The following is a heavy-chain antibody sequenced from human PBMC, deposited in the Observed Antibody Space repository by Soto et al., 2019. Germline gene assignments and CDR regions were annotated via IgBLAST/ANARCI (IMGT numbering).Heavy chain of an antibody. Sequence: GGSLRLSCAASGFTFSSYAMSWVRQAPGKGLEWVSAISGSGGSTYYADSVKGRFTISRDNSKNTLYLQMNSLRAEDTAVYYCAKVKALRYFDWLYPFDYWGQGTLVTVSS. CDR3: AKVKALRYFDWLYPFDY. CDR1: GFTFSSYA. J-gene: IGHJ4*02. CDR2: ISGSGGST. V-gene: IGHV3-23*01. D-gene: IGHD3-9*01.